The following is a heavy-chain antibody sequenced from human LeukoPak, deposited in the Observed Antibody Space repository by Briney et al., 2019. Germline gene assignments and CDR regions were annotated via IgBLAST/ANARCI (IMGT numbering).Heavy chain of an antibody. J-gene: IGHJ3*01. V-gene: IGHV3-15*01. CDR1: GFTFRTYE. CDR2: IKSKTDGGTT. Sequence: GGSLRLSCAASGFTFRTYEMNWVRQAPGKGLEWVGRIKSKTDGGTTDYAAPVKGRFTISRDDSKNTLYLQMNSLKTEDTAVYYCTTDLIVGATPIISWGQGTMVTVSS. CDR3: TTDLIVGATPIIS. D-gene: IGHD1-26*01.